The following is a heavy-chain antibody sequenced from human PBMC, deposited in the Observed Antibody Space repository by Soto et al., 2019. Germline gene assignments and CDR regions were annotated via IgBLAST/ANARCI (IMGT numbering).Heavy chain of an antibody. J-gene: IGHJ5*02. CDR3: ARDRHITMIVVANWFDP. V-gene: IGHV1-3*01. CDR2: INAGNGNT. CDR1: GYTFTSYA. Sequence: ASGKVSCKASGYTFTSYAMHWVRQAPGQRLEWMGWINAGNGNTKYSQKFQGRVTITRDTSASTAYMELSSLRSEDTAVYYCARDRHITMIVVANWFDPWGQGTLVTVSS. D-gene: IGHD3-22*01.